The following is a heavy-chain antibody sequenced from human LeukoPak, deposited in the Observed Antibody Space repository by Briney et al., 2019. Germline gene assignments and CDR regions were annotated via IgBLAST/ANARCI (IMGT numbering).Heavy chain of an antibody. J-gene: IGHJ4*02. D-gene: IGHD6-13*01. CDR2: INPNSGGT. V-gene: IGHV1-2*02. Sequence: ASVKVSCKASGYTFTGYYMHWVRQAPGQGLEWMGWINPNSGGTNYAQKFQGRVTMTEDTSTDTAYMELSSLRSEDTAVYYCATLEYSSSWYKNYWGQGTLVTVSS. CDR1: GYTFTGYY. CDR3: ATLEYSSSWYKNY.